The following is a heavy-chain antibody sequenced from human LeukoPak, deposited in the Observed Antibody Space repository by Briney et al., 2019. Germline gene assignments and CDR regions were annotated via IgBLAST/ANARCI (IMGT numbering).Heavy chain of an antibody. D-gene: IGHD2-21*01. CDR2: ISNSSSYI. CDR1: GFTFNTYS. CDR3: ARAPDNCGGDFYQYYFDY. Sequence: GGSLRLSCAASGFTFNTYSMNWVRQAPGKGLEGVSSISNSSSYIYYADSVKGRFTISRDNAKNSLYLQMNSLRAEDTAVYYCARAPDNCGGDFYQYYFDYWGQGTLVTVSS. J-gene: IGHJ4*02. V-gene: IGHV3-21*01.